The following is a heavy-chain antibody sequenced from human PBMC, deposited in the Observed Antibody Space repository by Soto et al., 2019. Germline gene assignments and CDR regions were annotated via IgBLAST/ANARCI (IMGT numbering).Heavy chain of an antibody. J-gene: IGHJ6*03. Sequence: EVQVVESGGDLVQPGGSLRLSCAASGFTFSTYWMTWVRQAPGKGMEWVATIKQDGSEKYYVDSMKGRVTISRDNAKDSLYLQMHSLRVEDTSVYCCARGGGRASCPYYMEVWGKGTTVTVSS. CDR1: GFTFSTYW. CDR2: IKQDGSEK. CDR3: ARGGGRASCPYYMEV. V-gene: IGHV3-7*01. D-gene: IGHD2-15*01.